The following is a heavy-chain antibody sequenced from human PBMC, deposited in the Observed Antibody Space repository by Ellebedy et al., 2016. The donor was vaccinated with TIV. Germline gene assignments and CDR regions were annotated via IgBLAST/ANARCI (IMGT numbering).Heavy chain of an antibody. CDR1: GGSISSYY. D-gene: IGHD1-14*01. V-gene: IGHV4-59*01. Sequence: GSLRLSXAVSGGSISSYYWSWIRQPPGRGLEWIGYVYSSGSTKYNPSLEGRVTMSVDTSKSQFSLRLSSVTASDTAVYYCARTTAFDVWGQGTMVTVSS. J-gene: IGHJ3*01. CDR3: ARTTAFDV. CDR2: VYSSGST.